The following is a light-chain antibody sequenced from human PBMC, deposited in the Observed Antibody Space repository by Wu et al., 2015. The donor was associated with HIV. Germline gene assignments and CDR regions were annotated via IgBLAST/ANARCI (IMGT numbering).Light chain of an antibody. CDR2: GAS. CDR3: QQYGTSPFT. Sequence: EIVLTQSPGTLSLSPGERATLSCRASQSVSNNYLAWYQQKPGQAPRLLIYGASSRATDIPDRFRGSASGTDFTLIITRLEPEDFAVYYCQQYGTSPFTFGPGD. V-gene: IGKV3-20*01. J-gene: IGKJ2*01. CDR1: QSVSNNY.